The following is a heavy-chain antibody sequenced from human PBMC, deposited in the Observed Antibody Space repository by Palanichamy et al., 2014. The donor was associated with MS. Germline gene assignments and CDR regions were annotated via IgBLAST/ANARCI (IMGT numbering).Heavy chain of an antibody. CDR3: CRGKGSGSYYYYYGMDV. J-gene: IGHJ6*02. CDR2: ISSNGGSA. CDR1: GFTFSSYA. Sequence: EVQLVESGGGLVQPGGSLRLSCSASGFTFSSYAMHWVRQAPGKGLEYVSAISSNGGSAYYADSVKGRFTISRDNSKNTLYLQMSSLRAEDTAVYYCCRGKGSGSYYYYYGMDVWGQGTTVTVSS. D-gene: IGHD3-10*01. V-gene: IGHV3-64D*06.